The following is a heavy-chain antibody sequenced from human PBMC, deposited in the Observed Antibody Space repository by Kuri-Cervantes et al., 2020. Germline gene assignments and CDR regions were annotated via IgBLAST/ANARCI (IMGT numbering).Heavy chain of an antibody. J-gene: IGHJ5*02. CDR3: ARDASKYCSSTSCLGRFDP. CDR1: GYTFTSYG. V-gene: IGHV1-18*01. CDR2: ISAYNGNT. Sequence: ASVKVSCKASGYTFTSYGISWVRQAPGQGLEWMGWISAYNGNTNYARKLQGRVTMTTDTSTSTAYMELRSLRSDDTAVYYCARDASKYCSSTSCLGRFDPWGQGTLVTVSS. D-gene: IGHD2-2*01.